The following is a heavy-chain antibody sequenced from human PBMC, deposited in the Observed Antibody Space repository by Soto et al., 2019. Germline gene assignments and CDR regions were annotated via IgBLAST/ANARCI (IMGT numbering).Heavy chain of an antibody. CDR3: ARVGGIAAAGIRPYYYYGMDV. CDR2: INPSGGST. D-gene: IGHD6-13*01. V-gene: IGHV1-46*01. Sequence: ASVKVSCKASGYTFTSCYIHWVRQAPGQGLEWMGIINPSGGSTSYAQKFQGRVTMTRDTSTSTVYMELSSLRSEDTAVYYCARVGGIAAAGIRPYYYYGMDVWGQGTTVTVSS. CDR1: GYTFTSCY. J-gene: IGHJ6*02.